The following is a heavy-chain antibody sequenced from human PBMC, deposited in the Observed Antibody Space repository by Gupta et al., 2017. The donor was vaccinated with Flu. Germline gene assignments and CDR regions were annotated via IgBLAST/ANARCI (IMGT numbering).Heavy chain of an antibody. D-gene: IGHD6-19*01. V-gene: IGHV3-23*01. J-gene: IGHJ4*02. CDR2: ISGGAITT. CDR1: A. CDR3: TKSLSVAARDGTDY. Sequence: AMGWVRQAPGKGLEWVASISGGAITTYFADSVKGRFNISRDNSKNTLSLQMNSLSDEDTAIYYCTKSLSVAARDGTDYWGQGTLVTVSS.